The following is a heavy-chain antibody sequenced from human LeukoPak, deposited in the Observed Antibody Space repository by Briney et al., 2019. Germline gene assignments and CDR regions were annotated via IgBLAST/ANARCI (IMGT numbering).Heavy chain of an antibody. CDR3: ARAVDSSSWDWYYFDY. Sequence: ASVKVSCKASGYTFTSYGISWVRQAPGQGLEWMGWISAYNGNTNYAQKLQGRVTMTTDTSTSTAYMELRSLRSDDTAVYYRARAVDSSSWDWYYFDYWGQGTLVTVSS. CDR2: ISAYNGNT. V-gene: IGHV1-18*01. D-gene: IGHD6-13*01. CDR1: GYTFTSYG. J-gene: IGHJ4*02.